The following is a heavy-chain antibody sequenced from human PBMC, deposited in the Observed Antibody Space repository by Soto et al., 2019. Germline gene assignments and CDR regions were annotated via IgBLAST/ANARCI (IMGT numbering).Heavy chain of an antibody. D-gene: IGHD1-1*01. CDR3: AANWRGAYEGLFDL. V-gene: IGHV4-4*07. CDR1: GVPISGYY. J-gene: IGHJ3*01. Sequence: QVQLRESGPGLVKPSETLSLTCNVSGVPISGYYWNWVRQPAGKGLEWIGRIYSAGTTDLNPSLKSRVIMSVDTSSNQFSLKLLSVTAADTDVYYCAANWRGAYEGLFDLWGQGTTVTVSS. CDR2: IYSAGTT.